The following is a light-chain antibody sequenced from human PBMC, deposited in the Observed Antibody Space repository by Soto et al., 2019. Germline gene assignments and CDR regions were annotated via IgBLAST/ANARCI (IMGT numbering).Light chain of an antibody. V-gene: IGLV2-8*01. J-gene: IGLJ1*01. CDR1: SSDVGGYNY. CDR3: TSYAGGNNV. CDR2: EVN. Sequence: QSALTQPPSASGSPGQSVTISCTGTSSDVGGYNYVSWYQQNPGKVPKLMIYEVNKRPSGVPDRFSGSKSGNTASLTVSGSQAEDEADYYCTSYAGGNNVFGTGTKLTVL.